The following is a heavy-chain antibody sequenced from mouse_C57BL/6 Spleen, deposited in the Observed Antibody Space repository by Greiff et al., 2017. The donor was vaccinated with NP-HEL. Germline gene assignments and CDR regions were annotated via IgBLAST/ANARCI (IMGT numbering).Heavy chain of an antibody. CDR2: INPSSGYT. D-gene: IGHD2-5*01. CDR1: GYTFTSYT. J-gene: IGHJ1*03. CDR3: AVDYSNYGGYFDV. V-gene: IGHV1-4*01. Sequence: VKLQQSGAELARPGASVKMSCKASGYTFTSYTMHWVKQRPGQGLEWIGYINPSSGYTKYSQKFKDKATLTADKSSSTAYMQLSSMTSEDSAVDYCAVDYSNYGGYFDVWGTGTTVTVSS.